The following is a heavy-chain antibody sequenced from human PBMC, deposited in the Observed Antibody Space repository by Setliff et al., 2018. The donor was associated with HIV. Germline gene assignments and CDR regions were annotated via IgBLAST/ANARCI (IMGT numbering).Heavy chain of an antibody. V-gene: IGHV1-46*01. J-gene: IGHJ4*02. CDR2: INPSGGTA. Sequence: ASVKVSCKTSGYAFTSYYMHWVRQAPGQGLEWMGVINPSGGTANYAQKLQGRVTMTTDTSTSTAYMELRSLRSDDTAVYYCARDDFMYYNFWSGYLVDYWGQGTLVTVSS. D-gene: IGHD3-3*01. CDR3: ARDDFMYYNFWSGYLVDY. CDR1: GYAFTSYY.